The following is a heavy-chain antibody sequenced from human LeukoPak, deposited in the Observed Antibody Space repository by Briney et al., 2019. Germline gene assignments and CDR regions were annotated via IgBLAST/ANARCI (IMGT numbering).Heavy chain of an antibody. Sequence: PGGSLRLSCAASGFTFSSYGMHWVRQAPGKGPEWVAVISYDGSNKYYADSVKGRFTISRDNSKNTLYLQMNSLRAEDTAVYYCAKVFSSSGWYYFDYWGQGILVTVSS. D-gene: IGHD6-19*01. CDR1: GFTFSSYG. V-gene: IGHV3-30*18. J-gene: IGHJ4*02. CDR3: AKVFSSSGWYYFDY. CDR2: ISYDGSNK.